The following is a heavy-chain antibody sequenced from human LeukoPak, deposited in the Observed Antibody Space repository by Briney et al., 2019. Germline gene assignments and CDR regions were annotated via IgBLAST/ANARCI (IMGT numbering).Heavy chain of an antibody. CDR1: GFPFLAYA. Sequence: GGSLRLSCAASGFPFLAYAMSWVRQAPGKGPEMVAHISASGDSIYYADSVKGRFTISRDNSRTTLYLQMNTLRVEDTAVYYCAKGVYGDHAHYFDCWGQGSLVIASS. CDR3: AKGVYGDHAHYFDC. CDR2: ISASGDSI. D-gene: IGHD4-17*01. J-gene: IGHJ4*02. V-gene: IGHV3-23*01.